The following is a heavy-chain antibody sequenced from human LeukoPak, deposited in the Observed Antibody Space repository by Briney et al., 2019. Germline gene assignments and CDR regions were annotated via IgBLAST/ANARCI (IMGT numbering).Heavy chain of an antibody. J-gene: IGHJ3*02. D-gene: IGHD1-1*01. CDR1: GFTFSNYG. Sequence: PGGSLRLSCAASGFTFSNYGMHWVRQAPGKGLEWVAVIVYDGSNKKYADSVKGRFTISRDNSKNTLYLQMNSLRAEDTAVYYCARGSLDGTYTFDIWGQGAMVTVSS. CDR3: ARGSLDGTYTFDI. V-gene: IGHV3-30*03. CDR2: IVYDGSNK.